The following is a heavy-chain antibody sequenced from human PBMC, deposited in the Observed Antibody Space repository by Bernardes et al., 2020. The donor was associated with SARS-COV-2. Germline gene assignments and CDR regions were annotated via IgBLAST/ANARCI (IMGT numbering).Heavy chain of an antibody. CDR1: GFSFPNYG. CDR2: ISGAGVIT. Sequence: GGSLRLSCIASGFSFPNYGINWVRQAPGKGLEWVSGISGAGVITNYADSVKGRFTISRDSSRNTVFLQMNSLRADDTAVYFCAKREGSVSATGYYYNYAMDVWGQGTTVTVSS. J-gene: IGHJ6*02. D-gene: IGHD1-26*01. CDR3: AKREGSVSATGYYYNYAMDV. V-gene: IGHV3-23*01.